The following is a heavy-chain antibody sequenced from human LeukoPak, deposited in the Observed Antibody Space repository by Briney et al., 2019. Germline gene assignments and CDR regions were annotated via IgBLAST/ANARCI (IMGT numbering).Heavy chain of an antibody. Sequence: ASVKVSCKASGHTSTTYAVHWVRQAHGQGLEWMGWINAGNGNIKYSQKLQGRVTITGDTSASTAYMELSSLRSEDTAVYYCARGYCSSTSCYMDVWGQGTTVT. J-gene: IGHJ6*02. V-gene: IGHV1-3*01. CDR2: INAGNGNI. D-gene: IGHD2-2*01. CDR1: GHTSTTYA. CDR3: ARGYCSSTSCYMDV.